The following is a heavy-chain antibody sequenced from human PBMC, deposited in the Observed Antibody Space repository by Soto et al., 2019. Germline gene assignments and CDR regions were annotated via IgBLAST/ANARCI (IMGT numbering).Heavy chain of an antibody. D-gene: IGHD3-3*01. CDR1: GYTFTSYG. CDR2: NSAYNGNT. V-gene: IGHV1-18*01. CDR3: AREVDTIFGVVIIRYFDY. Sequence: ALVKVSCKASGYTFTSYGISWVRQAPGQGLEWMGWNSAYNGNTNYAQKLQGRVTMTTDTSTSTAYMELRSLRSDDTAVYYCAREVDTIFGVVIIRYFDYWGQGTLVTVSS. J-gene: IGHJ4*02.